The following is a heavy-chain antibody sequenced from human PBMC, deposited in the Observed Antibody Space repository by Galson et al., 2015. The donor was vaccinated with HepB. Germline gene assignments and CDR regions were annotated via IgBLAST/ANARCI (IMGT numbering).Heavy chain of an antibody. CDR1: GFTFDDYA. CDR2: ISWNSGSI. J-gene: IGHJ3*02. V-gene: IGHV3-9*01. Sequence: SLRLSCAASGFTFDDYAMHWVRQAPGKGLEWVSGISWNSGSIGYADSVKGRFTISRDNAKNSLYLQMNSLRAEDTALYYCAKDSSYCGGDCYYDAFDIWGQGTMVTVSS. CDR3: AKDSSYCGGDCYYDAFDI. D-gene: IGHD2-21*02.